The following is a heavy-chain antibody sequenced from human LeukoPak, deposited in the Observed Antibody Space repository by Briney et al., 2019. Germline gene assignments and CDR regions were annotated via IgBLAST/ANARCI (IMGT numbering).Heavy chain of an antibody. V-gene: IGHV3-64D*06. Sequence: SGGSLRLSCSASGFAFSGYAMHWVRQAPGKGLEYVSAISRSGDSTYYADSVKGRISISRDSSKNTLYLQVSSLKTEDTAVYYCVKGTYTAAHWGQGTLVTVSS. CDR3: VKGTYTAAH. CDR1: GFAFSGYA. CDR2: ISRSGDST. J-gene: IGHJ4*02. D-gene: IGHD2-15*01.